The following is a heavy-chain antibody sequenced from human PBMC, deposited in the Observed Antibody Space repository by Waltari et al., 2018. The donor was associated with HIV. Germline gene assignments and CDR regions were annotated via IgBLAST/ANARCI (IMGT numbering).Heavy chain of an antibody. CDR1: GGSISSYY. Sequence: QVQLQESGPGLVKPSETLSLTCTVSGGSISSYYWSWIRQPPGKGLEWIGYIYYSGSTNYNPSLKSRVTISVDTSKNQFSLKLSSVTAADTAVYYCARGDSNYLDYWGQGTLVTVSS. V-gene: IGHV4-59*01. CDR3: ARGDSNYLDY. J-gene: IGHJ4*02. D-gene: IGHD4-4*01. CDR2: IYYSGST.